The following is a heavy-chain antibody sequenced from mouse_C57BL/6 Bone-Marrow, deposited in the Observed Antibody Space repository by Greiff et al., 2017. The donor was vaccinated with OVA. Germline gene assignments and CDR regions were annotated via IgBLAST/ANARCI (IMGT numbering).Heavy chain of an antibody. CDR2: IDPENGDT. CDR1: GFNIKDDY. D-gene: IGHD1-1*01. CDR3: TYYYGSSYGYFDV. V-gene: IGHV14-4*01. J-gene: IGHJ1*03. Sequence: EVQLQQSGAELVRPGASVKLSCTASGFNIKDDYMHWVKQRPEQGLEWIGWIDPENGDTEYASKFQGKATIPADTSSNTAYLQLSSLPSADTSVYYCTYYYGSSYGYFDVWGTGTTVTVSS.